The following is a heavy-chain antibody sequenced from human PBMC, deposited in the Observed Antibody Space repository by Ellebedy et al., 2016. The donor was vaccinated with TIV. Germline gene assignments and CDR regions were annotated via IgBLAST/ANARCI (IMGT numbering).Heavy chain of an antibody. Sequence: GESLKISCAASGFTFGTFGIHWVRQAPGQGLEWVAVIWSDGNNKYYADFVKGRFTISRDNSQNTSYLQMNSLRAEDTAVYYCARVHCGSISCYGWDLDYWGQGTLVTVSS. CDR3: ARVHCGSISCYGWDLDY. CDR1: GFTFGTFG. D-gene: IGHD2-2*01. V-gene: IGHV3-33*08. CDR2: IWSDGNNK. J-gene: IGHJ4*02.